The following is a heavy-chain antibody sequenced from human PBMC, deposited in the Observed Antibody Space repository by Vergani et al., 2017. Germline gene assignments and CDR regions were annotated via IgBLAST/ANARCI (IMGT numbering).Heavy chain of an antibody. V-gene: IGHV3-9*01. CDR1: GFTFDDYA. CDR2: ISWNSGSI. J-gene: IGHJ4*02. CDR3: AKDIDPTQYYFDY. Sequence: EVQLVESGGGLVQPGRSLRLSCAASGFTFDDYAMHWVRQAPGKGLEWVSGISWNSGSIGYADSVKGRFTISRDNANNSLYLQMNSLRAEDTALYYCAKDIDPTQYYFDYWGQGTLVTVSS.